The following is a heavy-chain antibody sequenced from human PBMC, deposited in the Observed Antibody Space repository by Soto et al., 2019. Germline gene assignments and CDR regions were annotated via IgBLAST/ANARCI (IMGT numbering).Heavy chain of an antibody. CDR2: ISWNSGSI. CDR1: GFTFDDYA. Sequence: EVQLVESGGGLVQPGRSLRLSCAASGFTFDDYAMHWVRQAPGKGLEWVSGISWNSGSIGYADSVKGRFTMSRDNAKNSLYLQMNSLSAEDTALYYCAKPRGLLLHLHYWGQGTLVTVSS. CDR3: AKPRGLLLHLHY. D-gene: IGHD3-22*01. V-gene: IGHV3-9*01. J-gene: IGHJ4*02.